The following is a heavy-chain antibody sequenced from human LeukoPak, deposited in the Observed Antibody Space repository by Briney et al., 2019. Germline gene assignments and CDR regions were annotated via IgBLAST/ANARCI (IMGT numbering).Heavy chain of an antibody. Sequence: ASVKVSCKASGYTFTGYYMHWVRQAPGQGLEWMGWINPNSGGTNYAQKFQGRVTMTRDTSISTAYMELSSLRSEDTAVYYCARGPRTYYYDSSGYKFDYWGQGTLVTVSS. CDR1: GYTFTGYY. CDR3: ARGPRTYYYDSSGYKFDY. V-gene: IGHV1-2*02. CDR2: INPNSGGT. D-gene: IGHD3-22*01. J-gene: IGHJ4*02.